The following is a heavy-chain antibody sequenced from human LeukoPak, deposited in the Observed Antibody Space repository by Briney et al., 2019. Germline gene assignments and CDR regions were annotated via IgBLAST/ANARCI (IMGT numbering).Heavy chain of an antibody. Sequence: ASVKVSRKASGHTFTSYGISWVRQAPGQGLEWMGWISAYNGNTNYAQKLQGRVPMTTDTSTSTAYMELRSLRSDDTAVYYCARDDSMIVVVSFDYWGQGTLVTVSS. V-gene: IGHV1-18*01. D-gene: IGHD3-22*01. CDR1: GHTFTSYG. CDR3: ARDDSMIVVVSFDY. CDR2: ISAYNGNT. J-gene: IGHJ4*02.